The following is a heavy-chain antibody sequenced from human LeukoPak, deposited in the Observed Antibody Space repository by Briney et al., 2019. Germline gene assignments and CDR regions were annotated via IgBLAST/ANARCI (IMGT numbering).Heavy chain of an antibody. CDR3: AKFLAVIAARDSLYFQH. CDR2: IYYSGSS. J-gene: IGHJ1*01. V-gene: IGHV4-39*01. CDR1: GGSISSSSYY. Sequence: SETLSLTCTVSGGSISSSSYYWGWIRQPPGKGLEWIGSIYYSGSSYYNPSLKSRVTISVDTSENQFSLKLSSVTAADTAVYYCAKFLAVIAARDSLYFQHWGQGTLVTVSS. D-gene: IGHD6-6*01.